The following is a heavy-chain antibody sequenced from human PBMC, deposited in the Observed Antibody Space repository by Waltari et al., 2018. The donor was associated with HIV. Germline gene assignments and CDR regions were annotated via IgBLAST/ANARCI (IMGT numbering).Heavy chain of an antibody. D-gene: IGHD2-8*01. V-gene: IGHV7-4-1*02. CDR1: GYTYTNYA. J-gene: IGHJ4*02. CDR3: ARNRNGSLDY. Sequence: QVQLVVSGSELKKPGAAEKVCCKASGYTYTNYAMNGVRQAPGQGLDWMGWINTNTGNPTYAQGFTGRFVFSLDTSVSTAYLQISSLKAEDTAVYYCARNRNGSLDYWGQGTLVTVSS. CDR2: INTNTGNP.